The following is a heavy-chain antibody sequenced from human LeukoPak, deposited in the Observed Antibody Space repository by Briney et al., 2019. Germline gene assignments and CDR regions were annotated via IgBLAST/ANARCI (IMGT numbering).Heavy chain of an antibody. CDR1: GYTFTSYY. CDR2: INPSGGST. D-gene: IGHD6-13*01. Sequence: GASVKVSCKASGYTFTSYYMHWVRQAPGQGLEWMGIINPSGGSTSYAQEFQGRVTMTRDTSTSTVYMELSSLRSEDTAVYYCAREVAAAGRSVIVVTNYFDYWGQGTLVTVSS. CDR3: AREVAAAGRSVIVVTNYFDY. V-gene: IGHV1-46*03. J-gene: IGHJ4*02.